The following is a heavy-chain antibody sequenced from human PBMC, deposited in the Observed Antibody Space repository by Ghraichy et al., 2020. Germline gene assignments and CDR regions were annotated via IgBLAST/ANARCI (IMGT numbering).Heavy chain of an antibody. J-gene: IGHJ4*02. CDR1: GGSISSYY. CDR3: ARLGSGWYIY. D-gene: IGHD6-19*01. Sequence: SETLSLTCTVSGGSISSYYWNWIRQPPGKGLEWIGYIDYSGKTSYNPSLKSRVTISTDTSKNQFSLILTSVTAADTAVYYCARLGSGWYIYWGQGTLVTVTS. V-gene: IGHV4-59*08. CDR2: IDYSGKT.